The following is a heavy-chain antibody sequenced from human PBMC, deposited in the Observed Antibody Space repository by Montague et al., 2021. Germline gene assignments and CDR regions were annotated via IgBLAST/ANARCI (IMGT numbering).Heavy chain of an antibody. CDR2: VSHGGRT. Sequence: SETLSLTCTVSRSLINSDYYWGWMRQPPGKRLVWMGSVSHGGRTYYNQSLKSRVAISVDTSNNNFSLNLSSVTAADTAMYYCAGERDRYYYMDIWGKGTTITVSS. CDR1: RSLINSDYY. V-gene: IGHV4-38-2*02. CDR3: AGERDRYYYMDI. J-gene: IGHJ6*03.